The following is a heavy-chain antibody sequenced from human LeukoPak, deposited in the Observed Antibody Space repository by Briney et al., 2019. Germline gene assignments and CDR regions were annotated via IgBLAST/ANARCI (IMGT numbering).Heavy chain of an antibody. CDR2: IYYSGST. D-gene: IGHD2-15*01. J-gene: IGHJ4*02. CDR3: ARLGGGGSL. Sequence: KASETLSLTCTVSGGSISSSSYYWGWIRQPPGKGLEWIGSIYYSGSTYYNPSLKSRVTISVDTSKNQFSLKLSSVTAADTAVYYCARLGGGGSLWGQGTLVTVSS. CDR1: GGSISSSSYY. V-gene: IGHV4-39*01.